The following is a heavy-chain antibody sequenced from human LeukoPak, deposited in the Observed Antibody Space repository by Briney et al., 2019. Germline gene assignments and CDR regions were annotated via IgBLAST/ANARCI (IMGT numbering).Heavy chain of an antibody. J-gene: IGHJ4*02. CDR3: ARAAYDSGSYIVNHDY. CDR1: GFMFSSYA. Sequence: GGSLRLSCAASGFMFSSYAMSWVRQAPGKGLEWVSVIYRDDTTYYADSVKGRFTISRDNSKNTLYLQMSSLRAEDTAVYYCARAAYDSGSYIVNHDYWGQGTLVTVSS. D-gene: IGHD3-22*01. CDR2: IYRDDTT. V-gene: IGHV3-53*01.